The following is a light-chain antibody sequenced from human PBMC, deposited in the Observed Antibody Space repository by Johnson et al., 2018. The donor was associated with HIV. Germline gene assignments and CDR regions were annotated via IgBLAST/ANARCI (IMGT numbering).Light chain of an antibody. CDR2: DNN. Sequence: QSVLTQPPSVSAAPGQKVTISCSGSSSNIGNNYVSWYQQLPGRAPKLLIYDNNKRPSGIPDRFSGSKSGTSATLGITGLQNGDEADYYCGTWDSSLSAYVFGTGTKVTFL. V-gene: IGLV1-51*01. J-gene: IGLJ1*01. CDR1: SSNIGNNY. CDR3: GTWDSSLSAYV.